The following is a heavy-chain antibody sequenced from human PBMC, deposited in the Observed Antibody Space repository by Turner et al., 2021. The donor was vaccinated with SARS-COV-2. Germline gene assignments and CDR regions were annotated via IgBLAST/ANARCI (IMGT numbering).Heavy chain of an antibody. J-gene: IGHJ4*02. D-gene: IGHD3-22*01. Sequence: EAQLLESGGGVVQPGGSLRLSCAASGFTFSSFAMSWVRQAPGKGLEWVAAISGSGSGTYYADSVKGRFTIARDNSKNTLYLQMNSLRAEDTAVYYCAKGVRGAMIVVVIPYFDYWGQGTLVTVSS. CDR3: AKGVRGAMIVVVIPYFDY. CDR1: GFTFSSFA. CDR2: ISGSGSGT. V-gene: IGHV3-23*01.